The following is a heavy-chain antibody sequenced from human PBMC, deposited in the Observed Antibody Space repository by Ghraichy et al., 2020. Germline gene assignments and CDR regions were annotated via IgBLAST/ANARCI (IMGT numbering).Heavy chain of an antibody. CDR2: IYHSGST. V-gene: IGHV4-4*02. CDR3: ARDGAPVAGTGNHFDY. D-gene: IGHD6-19*01. CDR1: GGSISSSNW. Sequence: SETLSLTCAVSGGSISSSNWWSWVRQPPGKGLEWIGEIYHSGSTNYNPSLKSRVTISVDKSKNQFSLKLSSVTAADTAVYYCARDGAPVAGTGNHFDYWGQGTLVTVSS. J-gene: IGHJ4*02.